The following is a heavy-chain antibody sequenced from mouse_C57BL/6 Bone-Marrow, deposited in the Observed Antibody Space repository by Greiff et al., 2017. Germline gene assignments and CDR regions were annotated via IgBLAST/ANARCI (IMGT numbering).Heavy chain of an antibody. Sequence: VQLQQPGTELVKPGASVKLSCKASGYTFTSYWMHWVKQRPGQGLEWIGNINPSNGGTNYNEKFKSKATLTVDKSSSAAYMQLSSLTSEDSAVYYCARSGITTVVADYWGQGTTLTVSS. CDR3: ARSGITTVVADY. V-gene: IGHV1-53*01. CDR1: GYTFTSYW. D-gene: IGHD1-1*01. CDR2: INPSNGGT. J-gene: IGHJ2*01.